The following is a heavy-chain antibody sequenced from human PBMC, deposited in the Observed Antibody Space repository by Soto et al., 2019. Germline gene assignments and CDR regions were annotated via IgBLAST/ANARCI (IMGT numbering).Heavy chain of an antibody. CDR3: AREFIAAAGIGAAFDI. V-gene: IGHV1-8*01. CDR2: MNPNSGNT. J-gene: IGHJ3*02. Sequence: ASLKVSCKASGYTFNSYDIYWVRQATGKGLEWMGWMNPNSGNTGYAQKFQGRVTMTRNTSISTAYMELSRLRSDDTAVYYCAREFIAAAGIGAAFDIWGQGTMVTVSS. CDR1: GYTFNSYD. D-gene: IGHD6-13*01.